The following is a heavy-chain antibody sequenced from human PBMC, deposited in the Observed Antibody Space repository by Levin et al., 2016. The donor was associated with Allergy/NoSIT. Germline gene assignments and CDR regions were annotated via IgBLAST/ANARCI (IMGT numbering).Heavy chain of an antibody. CDR2: INHSGST. V-gene: IGHV4-34*01. Sequence: SETLSLTCAVYGGSFSGYYWSWIRQPPGKGLEWIGEINHSGSTNYNPSLKSRVTISVDTSKNQFSLKLSSVTAADTAVYYCARYRTYYYDSSGYAGLDYWGQGTLVTVSS. D-gene: IGHD3-22*01. CDR3: ARYRTYYYDSSGYAGLDY. J-gene: IGHJ4*02. CDR1: GGSFSGYY.